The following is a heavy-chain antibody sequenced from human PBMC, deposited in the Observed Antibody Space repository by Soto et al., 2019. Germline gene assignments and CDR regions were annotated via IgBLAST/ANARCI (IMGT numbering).Heavy chain of an antibody. D-gene: IGHD3-22*01. J-gene: IGHJ4*02. CDR1: GGSISSGSYF. V-gene: IGHV4-30-4*01. Sequence: PSETLSLTCTVSGGSISSGSYFWSWIRQPPGRDLEWIGHIYYSGSTYYNPSLRSRLAFSVDTSGNQFSVRLMSVTAADTAMYYCASLYDSTGSFDSWGQGALVTVSS. CDR2: IYYSGST. CDR3: ASLYDSTGSFDS.